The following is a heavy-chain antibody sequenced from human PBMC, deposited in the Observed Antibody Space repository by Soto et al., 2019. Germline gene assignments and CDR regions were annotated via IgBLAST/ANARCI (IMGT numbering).Heavy chain of an antibody. J-gene: IGHJ4*02. CDR3: AIAAAGNDNFDY. Sequence: VGSLRLSCASSVFTFSSYWMHWVRQSPGKWLVWVSRINSDGSSTNYADSVKGRFTISRDNAKNTLYLQMNSLRAEDTAVYYCAIAAAGNDNFDYWGLGTLVTVSS. CDR2: INSDGSST. D-gene: IGHD6-13*01. CDR1: VFTFSSYW. V-gene: IGHV3-74*01.